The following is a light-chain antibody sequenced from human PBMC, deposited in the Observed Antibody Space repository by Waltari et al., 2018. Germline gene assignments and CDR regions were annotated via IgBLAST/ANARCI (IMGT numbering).Light chain of an antibody. Sequence: ETELTQSPANLSLSPGERATLSCRASQSVSSYLAWYQQKPGQAPRLLIYDASNRATGIPARFSGGGSGTDFTLTISSLPPEDFAVYYCQQRSNWLFGQGTKLEIK. J-gene: IGKJ2*01. CDR2: DAS. V-gene: IGKV3-11*01. CDR3: QQRSNWL. CDR1: QSVSSY.